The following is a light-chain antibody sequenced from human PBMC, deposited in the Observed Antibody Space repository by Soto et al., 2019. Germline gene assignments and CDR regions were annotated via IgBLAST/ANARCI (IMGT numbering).Light chain of an antibody. CDR2: SND. CDR3: AVWDDSLNAWV. Sequence: QAVVTQPPSASGTPGQSVTISCSGSTSNIGSNTVNWYQQLPGTALKLLVYSNDQRPSGVPDRFSASKSGTSAFLAISGLQSEDEADYDCAVWDDSLNAWVFGGGTKLTVL. V-gene: IGLV1-44*01. J-gene: IGLJ3*02. CDR1: TSNIGSNT.